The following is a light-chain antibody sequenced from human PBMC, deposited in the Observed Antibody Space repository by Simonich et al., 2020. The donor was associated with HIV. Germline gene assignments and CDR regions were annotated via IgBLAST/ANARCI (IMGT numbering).Light chain of an antibody. CDR1: HDISNS. Sequence: DIQMTQSPSSLSASVGDRVTITCRASHDISNSLAWYQQKAGKAPKVLIYKASSLESGVPSRFSGSGSGTEFTLTISSLQPDDFATYYCQQYNSYVAFGQGTKVEIK. J-gene: IGKJ1*01. CDR3: QQYNSYVA. CDR2: KAS. V-gene: IGKV1-5*03.